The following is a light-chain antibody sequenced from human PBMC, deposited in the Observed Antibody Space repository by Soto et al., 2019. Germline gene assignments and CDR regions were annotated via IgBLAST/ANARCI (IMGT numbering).Light chain of an antibody. CDR3: QQYGSSPLT. J-gene: IGKJ4*01. CDR1: QSVSSNS. Sequence: EIVLTQSPGTLSFSPGEGYTLSCRSSQSVSSNSLAWYQQKPGQAPRLLIYGASTRATGIPDRFSGSGSGTDFTLTINRLEPEDFAVYYCQQYGSSPLTFGGGTKVDIK. V-gene: IGKV3-20*01. CDR2: GAS.